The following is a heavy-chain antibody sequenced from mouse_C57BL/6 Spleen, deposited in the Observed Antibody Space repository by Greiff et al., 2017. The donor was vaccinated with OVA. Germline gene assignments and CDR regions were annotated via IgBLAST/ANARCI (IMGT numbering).Heavy chain of an antibody. Sequence: VQLQQSGAELMKPGASVKLSCKATGYTFTGYWIEWVKQRPGQGLEWIGEILPGSGSTNYNEKFKGKATFTADTSSNTAYMQLSSLTTEDSASYCCARRQLRSYYLDYWGQGTTLTVSS. D-gene: IGHD3-2*02. CDR3: ARRQLRSYYLDY. CDR2: ILPGSGST. CDR1: GYTFTGYW. V-gene: IGHV1-9*01. J-gene: IGHJ2*01.